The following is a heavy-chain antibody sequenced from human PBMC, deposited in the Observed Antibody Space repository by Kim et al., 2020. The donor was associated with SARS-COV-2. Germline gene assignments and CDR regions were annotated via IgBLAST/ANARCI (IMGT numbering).Heavy chain of an antibody. V-gene: IGHV4-39*07. CDR2: IYYSGST. J-gene: IGHJ3*02. D-gene: IGHD1-26*01. Sequence: SETLSLTCTVSGGSISSSSYYWGWIRQPPGKGLEWIGSIYYSGSTYYNPSLKSRVTISVDTSKNQFSLKLSSVTAADTAVYCCARAPFLEGGSYRTPDAFDIWGKGTMVTVSS. CDR3: ARAPFLEGGSYRTPDAFDI. CDR1: GGSISSSSYY.